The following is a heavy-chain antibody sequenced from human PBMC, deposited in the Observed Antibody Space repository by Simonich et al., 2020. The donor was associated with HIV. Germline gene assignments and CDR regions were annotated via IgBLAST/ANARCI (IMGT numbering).Heavy chain of an antibody. CDR1: GGSFSGYH. CDR2: INDSGNT. CDR3: ARESPVRDGYNYYYFHYYMDV. D-gene: IGHD1-1*01. J-gene: IGHJ6*03. V-gene: IGHV4-34*01. Sequence: QVQLQQWGAGLLKPSETLSLTCAVYGGSFSGYHWSWIRQPPGKGLEWIGEINDSGNTNYTPSLKSPVTISVDTSKNQFSLKLTSVTAADTALYYCARESPVRDGYNYYYFHYYMDVWGKGTTVTVSS.